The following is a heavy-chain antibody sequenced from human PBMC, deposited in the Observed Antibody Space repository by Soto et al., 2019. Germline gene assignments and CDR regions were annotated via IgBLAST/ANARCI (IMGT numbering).Heavy chain of an antibody. Sequence: GASVKVSCKASGYTLTSYYMHWVRQAPGQGLEWMGIINPSGGSTSYAQKFQGRVTMTRDTSTSTVYMELSSLRSEDTAVYYCAGSLDTAMEKAIHYYYYYRDVGGKGTTVPVSS. CDR2: INPSGGST. J-gene: IGHJ6*03. V-gene: IGHV1-46*03. CDR1: GYTLTSYY. D-gene: IGHD5-18*01. CDR3: AGSLDTAMEKAIHYYYYYRDV.